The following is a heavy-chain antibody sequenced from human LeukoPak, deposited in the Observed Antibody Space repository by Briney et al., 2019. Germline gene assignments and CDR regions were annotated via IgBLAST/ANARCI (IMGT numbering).Heavy chain of an antibody. CDR3: ARDFGGDEDFDY. V-gene: IGHV3-48*03. CDR2: IDVGVGGTK. J-gene: IGHJ4*02. D-gene: IGHD2-21*02. CDR1: GFTFSSYQ. Sequence: GGSLRLSCIASGFTFSSYQMNWVRQAPGKGLEWVSFIDVGVGGTKLYTDSVKGRFTTSRDDAKNSLYLEMNSLRAEDTAVYYCARDFGGDEDFDYWGQGTLVTVSS.